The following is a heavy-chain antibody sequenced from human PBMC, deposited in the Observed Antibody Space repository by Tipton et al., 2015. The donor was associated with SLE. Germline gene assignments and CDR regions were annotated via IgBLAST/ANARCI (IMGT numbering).Heavy chain of an antibody. CDR2: ISSSSSYI. V-gene: IGHV3-21*01. J-gene: IGHJ3*02. Sequence: SLRLSCAASGFTFSSYAMHWVRQAPGKGLEWVSSISSSSSYIYYADSVKGRFTISRDNAKNSLYLQMNSLRAEDTAVYYCARDRYYDSTSRDAFDIWGQGTMVTVSS. CDR1: GFTFSSYA. CDR3: ARDRYYDSTSRDAFDI. D-gene: IGHD3-22*01.